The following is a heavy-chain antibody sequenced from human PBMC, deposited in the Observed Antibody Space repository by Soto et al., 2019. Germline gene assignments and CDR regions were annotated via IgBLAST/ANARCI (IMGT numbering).Heavy chain of an antibody. CDR1: GGTFSSYA. V-gene: IGHV1-69*01. CDR2: IIPIFGTA. CDR3: ARDPVNTAMVPYYYYGMDV. Sequence: QVQLVQSGAEVRKPGSSGKAPGKASGGTFSSYAISWVRQPPGQGLEWMGGIIPIFGTANYAQKFQGRVTITADESTSTAYMELSSLRSEDTAVYYCARDPVNTAMVPYYYYGMDVWGQGTTVTVSS. D-gene: IGHD5-18*01. J-gene: IGHJ6*02.